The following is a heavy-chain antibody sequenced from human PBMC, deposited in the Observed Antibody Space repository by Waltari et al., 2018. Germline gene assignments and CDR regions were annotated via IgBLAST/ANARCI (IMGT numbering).Heavy chain of an antibody. CDR3: AKNREVEPSRKSFFDY. J-gene: IGHJ4*02. Sequence: QVQLQESGPGLVKPSETLSLTCAVSGYSISSGYYWGWIRQPPGKGLEWIGSIYHSGSTYYNPSLKSRVTISVDTSKNQFSLRLNSVTAADTAVYYCAKNREVEPSRKSFFDYWGQGTLVTVSS. V-gene: IGHV4-38-2*01. CDR1: GYSISSGYY. D-gene: IGHD2-2*01. CDR2: IYHSGST.